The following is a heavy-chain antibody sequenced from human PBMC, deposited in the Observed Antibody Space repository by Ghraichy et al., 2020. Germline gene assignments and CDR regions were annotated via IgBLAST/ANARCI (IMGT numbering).Heavy chain of an antibody. J-gene: IGHJ5*02. CDR2: ISGSGGVT. Sequence: GGSLRLSCAASGFSFSSYAMTWVRQPPEKGLEWVSSISGSGGVTYNAESVKGRFTFSRDNSKNTMYLQMNNLRAEDTALYFCVKGSFWDKPLRENPFDRWGQGTLVTVSA. D-gene: IGHD1-14*01. CDR1: GFSFSSYA. V-gene: IGHV3-23*01. CDR3: VKGSFWDKPLRENPFDR.